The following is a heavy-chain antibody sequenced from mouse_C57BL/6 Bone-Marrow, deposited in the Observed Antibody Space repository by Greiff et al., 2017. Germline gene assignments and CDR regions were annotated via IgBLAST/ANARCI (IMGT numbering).Heavy chain of an antibody. CDR2: IYPGSGST. CDR1: GYTITSYW. CDR3: ARRAYYYGSRNY. D-gene: IGHD1-1*01. J-gene: IGHJ2*01. V-gene: IGHV1-55*01. Sequence: QVQLQQSGAELVKPGASVKMSCKASGYTITSYWITWVKQRPGQGLEWIGEIYPGSGSTNYNEKFQSKATLTVDTSSSTAYMQLSSLTSEDSAVYYCARRAYYYGSRNYWGQGTTLTVSS.